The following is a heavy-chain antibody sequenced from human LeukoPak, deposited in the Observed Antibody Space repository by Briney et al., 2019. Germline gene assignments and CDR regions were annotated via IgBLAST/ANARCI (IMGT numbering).Heavy chain of an antibody. D-gene: IGHD3-10*01. V-gene: IGHV1-2*02. CDR3: ARAIGGFGDYYFDY. CDR2: INPNSGGT. J-gene: IGHJ4*02. Sequence: ASVKVSCKASGYTFTGYYMHWVRQAPGQGLEWMGWINPNSGGTNYAQKFQGRVTMTRDTSISTAYMELSRLRSDDTAVYYCARAIGGFGDYYFDYWGQGTLVTVSS. CDR1: GYTFTGYY.